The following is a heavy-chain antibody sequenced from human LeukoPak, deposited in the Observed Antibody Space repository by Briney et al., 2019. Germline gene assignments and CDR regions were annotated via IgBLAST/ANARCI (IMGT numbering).Heavy chain of an antibody. CDR2: IKQDGSEK. J-gene: IGHJ4*02. D-gene: IGHD6-13*01. V-gene: IGHV3-7*03. CDR3: ARGRIAAARVFDY. Sequence: PGGSLSLSCAASGFTFSSYWMSWVRQAPGKGLEWVANIKQDGSEKYYVDSVKGRFTISRDNAKNSLYLQMNSLRAEDTAVYYCARGRIAAARVFDYWGQGTLVTVSS. CDR1: GFTFSSYW.